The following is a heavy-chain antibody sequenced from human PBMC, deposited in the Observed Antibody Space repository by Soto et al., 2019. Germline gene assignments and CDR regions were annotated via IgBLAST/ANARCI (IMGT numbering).Heavy chain of an antibody. V-gene: IGHV3-23*01. D-gene: IGHD3-10*01. J-gene: IGHJ4*02. CDR2: ISGSGGST. CDR3: AKVHGSGSYNNFPDY. Sequence: EVQLLESGGGLVQPGGSLGLSCAASGFPFSSYAMTWVRQAPGKGLEWVSLISGSGGSTYYADSVKGRFTSSRDNSRDTLDLQMNSLRAEATAVYYCAKVHGSGSYNNFPDYWGQGTLVTVSS. CDR1: GFPFSSYA.